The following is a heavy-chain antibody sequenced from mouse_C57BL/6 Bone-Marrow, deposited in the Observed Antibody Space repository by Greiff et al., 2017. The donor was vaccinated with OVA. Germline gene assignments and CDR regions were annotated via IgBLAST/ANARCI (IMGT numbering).Heavy chain of an antibody. CDR1: GYTFTSYG. CDR3: ARNYYGSSYDYFDY. D-gene: IGHD1-1*01. CDR2: IYPRSGNT. V-gene: IGHV1-81*01. Sequence: LQESGAELARPGASVKLSCKASGYTFTSYGISWVKQRTGQGLEWIGEIYPRSGNTYYNEKFKGKATLTADKSSSTAYMELRSLTSEDSAVYFCARNYYGSSYDYFDYWGQGTTLTVSS. J-gene: IGHJ2*01.